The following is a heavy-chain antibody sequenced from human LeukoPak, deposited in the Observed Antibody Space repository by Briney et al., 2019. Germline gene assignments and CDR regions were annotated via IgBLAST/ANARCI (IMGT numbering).Heavy chain of an antibody. CDR3: ARDITMIVAPNYYYYGMDV. CDR2: IIPIFGTA. D-gene: IGHD3-22*01. J-gene: IGHJ6*02. CDR1: GGTFSSYA. V-gene: IGHV1-69*01. Sequence: SVKASCKASGGTFSSYAISWVRQAPGQGLEWMGGIIPIFGTANYAQKFQGRVTITADESTSTAYMELSSLRSEDTAVYYCARDITMIVAPNYYYYGMDVWGQGTTVTVSS.